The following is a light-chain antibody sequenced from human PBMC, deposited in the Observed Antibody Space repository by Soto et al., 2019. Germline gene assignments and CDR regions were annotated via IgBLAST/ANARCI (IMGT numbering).Light chain of an antibody. CDR2: AAS. V-gene: IGKV3D-15*01. CDR1: QSVSRY. J-gene: IGKJ5*01. Sequence: EIVMTQSPATLSVSPGERVTLSCRASQSVSRYLAWYQHRPGHPPRLLIYAASTRATGIPARFSGSGSGTDFTLTISTLQSEDSAVYFCQQCSYWPQFTFGQGTRLEIK. CDR3: QQCSYWPQFT.